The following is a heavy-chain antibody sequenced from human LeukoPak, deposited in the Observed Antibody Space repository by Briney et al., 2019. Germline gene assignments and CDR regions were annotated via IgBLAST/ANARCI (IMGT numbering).Heavy chain of an antibody. CDR1: GFTFSSYE. CDR3: GRLERPYYFDY. CDR2: ISSSSSTI. V-gene: IGHV3-48*01. Sequence: AGSLRLSCAASGFTFSSYEMNWVRQAPGKGLEWVSYISSSSSTIYYADSVKGRFTISRDNAKNSLYLQMNSLRAEFTGVYYCGRLERPYYFDYWGQGTLVTVSS. J-gene: IGHJ4*02. D-gene: IGHD1-1*01.